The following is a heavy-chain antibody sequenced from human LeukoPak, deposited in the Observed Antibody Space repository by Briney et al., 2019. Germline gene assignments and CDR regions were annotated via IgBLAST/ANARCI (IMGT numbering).Heavy chain of an antibody. V-gene: IGHV3-23*01. CDR2: VVGTGGT. CDR1: GFTLTNHA. J-gene: IGHJ5*02. CDR3: ASIGYCSSTSCAPIP. Sequence: PGGSLRLSCAVSGFTLTNHAVSWVRQAPGKGLEWVSIVVGTGGTYYADSVRGRFILSRDNSKNTVYLQMNSLRAEDTALYHCASIGYCSSTSCAPIPWGQGTLVTVSS. D-gene: IGHD2-2*01.